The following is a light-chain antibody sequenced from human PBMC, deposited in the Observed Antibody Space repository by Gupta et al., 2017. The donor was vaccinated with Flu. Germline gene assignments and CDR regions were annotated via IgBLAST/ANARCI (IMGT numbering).Light chain of an antibody. J-gene: IGLJ2*01. CDR3: MIWASNAAWL. CDR1: SDINVGDDT. Sequence: PVLTQPPSSSASPGESDRLTCPLPSDINVGDDTIFWYQQKPGSRPRYLLYYYSDSNTGRGSRAPSRFSGSKAASANTAILFISGLQSEDEADYFCMIWASNAAWLFGGGTRLTVL. V-gene: IGLV5-37*01. CDR2: YYSDSNT.